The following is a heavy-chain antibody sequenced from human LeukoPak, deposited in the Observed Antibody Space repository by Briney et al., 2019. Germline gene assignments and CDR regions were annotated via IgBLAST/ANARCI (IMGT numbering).Heavy chain of an antibody. CDR3: AKERRSYTTGLFDS. CDR1: GFTFSTYA. J-gene: IGHJ4*02. V-gene: IGHV3-23*01. CDR2: ISDSVEST. D-gene: IGHD1-26*01. Sequence: GGSLRLSCAASGFTFSTYAMSWVRQAPGKGLEWLSDISDSVESTYYADSVKGRFSISRDNSKNTLYLQMTSLRADDAAVYYCAKERRSYTTGLFDSWGQGTLVTVSS.